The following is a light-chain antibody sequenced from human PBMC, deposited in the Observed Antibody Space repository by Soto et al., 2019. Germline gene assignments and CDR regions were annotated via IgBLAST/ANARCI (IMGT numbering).Light chain of an antibody. CDR2: DAS. J-gene: IGKJ2*01. CDR3: EQTDSTTHT. CDR1: QSVSSY. Sequence: EIVLTQSPATLSLSPGERATLSCRASQSVSSYLAWYQQKPGQAPRLLIYDASNRATGIPARFSGSGSGTDFTLTISSLEPEDFATYYCEQTDSTTHTFGQGTKVEIK. V-gene: IGKV3-11*01.